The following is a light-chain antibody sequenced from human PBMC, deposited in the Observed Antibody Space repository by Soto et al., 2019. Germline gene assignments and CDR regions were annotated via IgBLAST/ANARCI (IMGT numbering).Light chain of an antibody. V-gene: IGKV1-39*01. J-gene: IGKJ1*01. CDR3: QQGYSNPWT. CDR2: AAS. CDR1: QTVNTY. Sequence: DIQMTQSPSSLSASIGDRVTITCRASQTVNTYLHWYQQKPGKAPKLLIYAASNLQSGVPSRFSGSESGTNFTLSLNSLQPEDFATYYCQQGYSNPWTFGQGTKVDIK.